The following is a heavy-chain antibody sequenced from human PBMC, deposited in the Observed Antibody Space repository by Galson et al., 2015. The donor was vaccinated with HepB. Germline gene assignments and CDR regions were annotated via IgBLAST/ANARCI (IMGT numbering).Heavy chain of an antibody. CDR1: GFTFDDYA. D-gene: IGHD6-19*01. Sequence: SLRLSCAASGFTFDDYAMHWVRQAPGKGLEWVSGISWNSGSIGYADSVKGRFTISRDNAKNSLYLQMNSLRAEDTALYYCAKGRGTYSSGWGYWYFDLWGRGTLVTVSS. CDR2: ISWNSGSI. V-gene: IGHV3-9*01. CDR3: AKGRGTYSSGWGYWYFDL. J-gene: IGHJ2*01.